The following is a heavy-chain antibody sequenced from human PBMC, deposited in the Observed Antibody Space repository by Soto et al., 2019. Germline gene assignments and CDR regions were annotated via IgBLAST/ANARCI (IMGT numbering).Heavy chain of an antibody. J-gene: IGHJ6*02. V-gene: IGHV3-43*01. CDR3: AKDMGTYYDFWSGYLHYYGMDV. CDR1: GFTFDDYT. Sequence: GGSLRLSCAASGFTFDDYTMHWVRQAPGEGLEWVSLISWDGGSTYYADSVEGRFTISRDNSKNSLYLQMNSLRTEDTALYYCAKDMGTYYDFWSGYLHYYGMDVWGQGTTVTVSS. D-gene: IGHD3-3*01. CDR2: ISWDGGST.